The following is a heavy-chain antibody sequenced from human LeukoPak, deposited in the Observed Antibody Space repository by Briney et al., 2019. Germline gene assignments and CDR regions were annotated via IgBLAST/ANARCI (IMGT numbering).Heavy chain of an antibody. D-gene: IGHD2-21*01. J-gene: IGHJ4*02. V-gene: IGHV3-21*01. CDR1: GFTFSSYS. CDR3: ARGLAYCGGDCYTYFDY. Sequence: GGSLRLSCAASGFTFSSYSMNWGRQAPGEGLEWVSSISSSSSYIYYADSVKGRFTISRDNAKNSLYLQMNSLRAEDTAVYYCARGLAYCGGDCYTYFDYWGQGTLVTVSS. CDR2: ISSSSSYI.